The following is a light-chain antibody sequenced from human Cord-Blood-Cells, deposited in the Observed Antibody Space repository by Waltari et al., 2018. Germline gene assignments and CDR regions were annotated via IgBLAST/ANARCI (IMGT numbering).Light chain of an antibody. CDR1: SSAVGGYNY. J-gene: IGLJ1*01. CDR3: SSYTSSSTYV. CDR2: DVS. Sequence: QSALTQPASVSGSPGQSITISCTGTSSAVGGYNYVSWYQQHPGKAPKLMLYDVSNRPSGVSNRFSGSKSGNTASRTISGLQAEDEADYYCSSYTSSSTYVFGTGTKVTVL. V-gene: IGLV2-14*03.